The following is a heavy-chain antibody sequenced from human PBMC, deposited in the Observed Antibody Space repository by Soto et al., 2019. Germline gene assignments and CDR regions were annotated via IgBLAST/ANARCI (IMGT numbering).Heavy chain of an antibody. V-gene: IGHV3-30-3*01. J-gene: IGHJ4*02. CDR2: IAYDGTIK. D-gene: IGHD1-26*01. CDR1: GFTFSANA. Sequence: QEQLVESGGDVVQPGRSLTLSCAASGFTFSANAMHWVRQAPGKGLEWVAVIAYDGTIKIYRDSVKGRFPISRDDSKSTLYLQMNSLRPEDTAVDYCARDKIKGAPDYLDSWGQGTLVTVSS. CDR3: ARDKIKGAPDYLDS.